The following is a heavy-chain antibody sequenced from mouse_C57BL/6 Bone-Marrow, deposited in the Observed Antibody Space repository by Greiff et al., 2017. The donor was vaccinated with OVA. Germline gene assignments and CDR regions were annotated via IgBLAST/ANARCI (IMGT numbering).Heavy chain of an antibody. D-gene: IGHD2-2*01. CDR1: GYTFTSYW. CDR3: ARVGLRRHYAMDY. CDR2: IHPNSGST. V-gene: IGHV1-64*01. Sequence: QVQLQQPGAELVKPGASVKLSCKASGYTFTSYWMHWVKQRPGQGLEWIGMIHPNSGSTNYNEKFKSKATLTVDKSSSTAYMQLSSLTSEDSAVYYCARVGLRRHYAMDYWGQGTSVTVSS. J-gene: IGHJ4*01.